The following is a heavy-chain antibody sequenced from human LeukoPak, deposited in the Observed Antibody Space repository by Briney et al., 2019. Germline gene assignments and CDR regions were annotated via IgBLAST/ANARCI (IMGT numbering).Heavy chain of an antibody. Sequence: GGSLRLSCAASGFTFSSYSMNWVRQAPGKGLEWVSSISSSSSYIYYADSVKGRFTISRDNAKNSLYLRMNSLRAEDTAVYYCARDLDSSGYYYTFDYWGQGTLVTVSS. J-gene: IGHJ4*02. D-gene: IGHD3-22*01. CDR1: GFTFSSYS. V-gene: IGHV3-21*01. CDR3: ARDLDSSGYYYTFDY. CDR2: ISSSSSYI.